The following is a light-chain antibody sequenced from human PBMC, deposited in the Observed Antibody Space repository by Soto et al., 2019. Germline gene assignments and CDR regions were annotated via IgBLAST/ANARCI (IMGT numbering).Light chain of an antibody. J-gene: IGKJ5*01. V-gene: IGKV3-11*01. CDR1: QSVTSY. CDR3: QQRSSWPIT. CDR2: DVS. Sequence: EIVLTQSPATLSLSPGERATLSCRASQSVTSYLAWYQQRPGQAPRLLINDVSRRATGIPDRFSGSGSGADFTLTISSLEPEDFAVYYCQQRSSWPITVGQGTRLEIK.